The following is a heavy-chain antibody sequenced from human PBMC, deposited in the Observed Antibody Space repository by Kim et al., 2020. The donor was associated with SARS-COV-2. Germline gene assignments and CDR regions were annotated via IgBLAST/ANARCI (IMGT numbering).Heavy chain of an antibody. CDR2: INHSGST. CDR1: GGSFSGYY. CDR3: ARGRTMVRGVIWGGSWFDP. Sequence: AETLSLTCAVYGGSFSGYYWSWIRQPPGKGLEWIGEINHSGSTNYNPSLKSRVTISVDTSKNQFSLKLSSVTAADTAVYYGARGRTMVRGVIWGGSWFDP. J-gene: IGHJ5*02. V-gene: IGHV4-34*01. D-gene: IGHD3-10*01.